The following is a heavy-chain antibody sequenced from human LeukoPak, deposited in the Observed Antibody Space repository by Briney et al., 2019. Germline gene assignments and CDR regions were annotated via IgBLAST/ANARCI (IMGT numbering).Heavy chain of an antibody. CDR1: GGSISSYY. CDR2: IYYSGST. J-gene: IGHJ4*01. CDR3: AREVVAAPGTVYY. Sequence: PSETLSLTCTVSGGSISSYYWSWIRQPPGKGLEWIGYIYYSGSTNYNPSLKSRVTISVDTSKNQYSLKLSSVTAADTAVYYCAREVVAAPGTVYYWGQGTLVTVSS. D-gene: IGHD6-13*01. V-gene: IGHV4-59*01.